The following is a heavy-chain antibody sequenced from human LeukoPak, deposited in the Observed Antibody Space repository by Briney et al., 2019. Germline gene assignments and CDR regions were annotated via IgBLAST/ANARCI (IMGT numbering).Heavy chain of an antibody. D-gene: IGHD1-26*01. Sequence: SQTLSLTCAISGDIVSSNSAAWNWIRQSPSRGLEWLVRTYYRSKWYNDYAVSVKGRITINPDTSKNQFSLQLDSVTPEDTAVYYCARDHGIVGANSFDYWGQGTLVTVSS. CDR1: GDIVSSNSAA. CDR3: ARDHGIVGANSFDY. J-gene: IGHJ4*02. CDR2: TYYRSKWYN. V-gene: IGHV6-1*01.